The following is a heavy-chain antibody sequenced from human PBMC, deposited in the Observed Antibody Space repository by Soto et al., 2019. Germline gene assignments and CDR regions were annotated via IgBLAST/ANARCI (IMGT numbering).Heavy chain of an antibody. J-gene: IGHJ3*02. V-gene: IGHV3-33*01. CDR3: ARDPEVSNYGSGSYLTRAHDAFDI. D-gene: IGHD3-10*01. CDR1: GFTFSSYG. Sequence: PGGSLRLSCAASGFTFSSYGMHWVRQAPGKGLEWVAVIWYDGSNKYYADSVKGRFTISRDNSKNTLYLQMNSLRAEDTAVYYCARDPEVSNYGSGSYLTRAHDAFDIWGQGTMVTVSS. CDR2: IWYDGSNK.